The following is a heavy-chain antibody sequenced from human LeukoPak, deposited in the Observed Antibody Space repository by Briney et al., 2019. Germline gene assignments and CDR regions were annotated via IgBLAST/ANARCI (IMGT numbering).Heavy chain of an antibody. CDR1: GGSISSGDYY. J-gene: IGHJ5*02. CDR3: ARPYYYDSRIDP. V-gene: IGHV4-30-4*01. D-gene: IGHD3-22*01. Sequence: SETLPLTCTVSGGSISSGDYYWSWIRQPPGKGLEWIGYMYYSGSTYYNPSLKSRVTISVDTSKNQFSLKLSSVTAADTAVYYCARPYYYDSRIDPWGQGTLVTVSS. CDR2: MYYSGST.